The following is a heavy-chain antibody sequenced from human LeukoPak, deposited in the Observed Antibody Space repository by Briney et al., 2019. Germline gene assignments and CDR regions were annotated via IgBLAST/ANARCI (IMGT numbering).Heavy chain of an antibody. Sequence: PGGSLRLSCAASGFTFSSYSMNWVRQAPGKGLEWVSSISSSSSHIYYADSVKGRFTISRDNAKNSLYLQMNSLRAEDTAVYYCARDSSRYCSSTSCYAWGQGTLVTVSS. V-gene: IGHV3-21*01. CDR2: ISSSSSHI. CDR3: ARDSSRYCSSTSCYA. J-gene: IGHJ5*02. CDR1: GFTFSSYS. D-gene: IGHD2-2*01.